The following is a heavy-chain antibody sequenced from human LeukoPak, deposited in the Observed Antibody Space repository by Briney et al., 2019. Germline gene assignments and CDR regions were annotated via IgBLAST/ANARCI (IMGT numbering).Heavy chain of an antibody. CDR1: GYTFTGHY. CDR2: INPNSGDT. D-gene: IGHD2-2*01. CDR3: ARRLTTSQDLDY. J-gene: IGHJ4*02. Sequence: ASVKVSCKASGYTFTGHYMYWVRQAPGQGLEWMGWINPNSGDTKYAQKSQGRVTMTRDTSISTAYMDLNRLTSDDTAVYYCARRLTTSQDLDYWGQGTLVTVSS. V-gene: IGHV1-2*02.